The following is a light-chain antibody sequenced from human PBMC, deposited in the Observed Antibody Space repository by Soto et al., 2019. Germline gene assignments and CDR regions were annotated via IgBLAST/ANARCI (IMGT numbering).Light chain of an antibody. J-gene: IGKJ1*01. Sequence: DIRMTQSPASLSASVGDRVTVTCRASQNIDKCLHWYQQKPGKAPNLLIFSASILQSGVPSRFIGSGSGTEFTLTISGLQPEDFATYYCQQTYSNSVTFGQGSKVDIK. CDR2: SAS. CDR3: QQTYSNSVT. V-gene: IGKV1-39*01. CDR1: QNIDKC.